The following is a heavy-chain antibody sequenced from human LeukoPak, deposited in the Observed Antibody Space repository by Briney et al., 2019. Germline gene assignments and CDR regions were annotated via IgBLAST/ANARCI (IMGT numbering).Heavy chain of an antibody. J-gene: IGHJ6*03. CDR1: GGSISSSSYC. CDR3: ARTIVVVPAARYYYYYYMDV. V-gene: IGHV4-39*07. CDR2: IYYSGST. Sequence: KSSETLSLTCTVSGGSISSSSYCWGWIRQPPGKGLEWIGSIYYSGSTYYNPSLKSRVTISVDTSKNQFSLKLSSVTAADTAVYYCARTIVVVPAARYYYYYYMDVWGKGTTVTVSS. D-gene: IGHD2-2*01.